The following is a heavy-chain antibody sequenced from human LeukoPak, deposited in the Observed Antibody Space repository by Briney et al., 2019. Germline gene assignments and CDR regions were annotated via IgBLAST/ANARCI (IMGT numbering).Heavy chain of an antibody. CDR3: VRGLNGAGDY. Sequence: PGGSLRLSCAASGFTFSSYWMHWGRQAPGKGLVWVSRINEDETTITYADSVKGRFTISRDNAKSTLFLQMSSLRAEDTAVYYCVRGLNGAGDYWGQGTLVTVSS. D-gene: IGHD3-10*01. J-gene: IGHJ4*02. CDR1: GFTFSSYW. V-gene: IGHV3-74*01. CDR2: INEDETTI.